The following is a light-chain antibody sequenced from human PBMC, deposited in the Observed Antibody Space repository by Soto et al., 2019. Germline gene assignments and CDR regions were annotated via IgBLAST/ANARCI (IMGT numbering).Light chain of an antibody. CDR1: QSLLHSNGYDS. CDR2: LGS. CDR3: MQALQSPPT. V-gene: IGKV2-28*01. J-gene: IGKJ1*01. Sequence: EIVMTQSPLSLPVTPGEPASISCRSSQSLLHSNGYDSLDWYLQKPGQSPQLLIYLGSNRASGVPARFRGRGAGTDFTLKISRVEADDVGVYYCMQALQSPPTFGQGTKVEIK.